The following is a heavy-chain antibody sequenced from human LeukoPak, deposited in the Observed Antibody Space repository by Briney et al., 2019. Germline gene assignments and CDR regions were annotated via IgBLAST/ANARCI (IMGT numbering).Heavy chain of an antibody. J-gene: IGHJ5*02. CDR3: ARDDCSTTLCYAA. Sequence: GTSLRLSCAASGFPFSDHGMHWVRQVPGKGLEWVAVIWYDGSKEYYTASVRGRFIISRDISKKTVYLQMNSLRAEDTALYYCARDDCSTTLCYAAWGQGTLVTVSS. CDR2: IWYDGSKE. D-gene: IGHD2-2*01. CDR1: GFPFSDHG. V-gene: IGHV3-33*01.